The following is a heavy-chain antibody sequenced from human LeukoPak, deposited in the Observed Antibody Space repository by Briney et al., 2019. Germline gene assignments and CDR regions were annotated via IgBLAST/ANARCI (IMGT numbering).Heavy chain of an antibody. V-gene: IGHV1-2*02. J-gene: IGHJ1*01. CDR1: GYTFTGYY. D-gene: IGHD6-13*01. CDR3: ATRQQLVDEYFHH. Sequence: ASVKVSCKASGYTFTGYYLHWVRQAPGQGLEWMGWINPSSGGTKYAQKFQGRVTMTRDTSISTAYMELSRLRSDDTAVYYCATRQQLVDEYFHHWGQGTLVTVSS. CDR2: INPSSGGT.